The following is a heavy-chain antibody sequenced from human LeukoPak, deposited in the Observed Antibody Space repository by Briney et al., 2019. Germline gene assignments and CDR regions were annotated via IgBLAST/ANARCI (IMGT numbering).Heavy chain of an antibody. CDR2: ISYDGSNK. Sequence: GRSLRLSCAASGFTFSSYAMHWVRQAPGKGLEWVAVISYDGSNKYYADSVKGRFTISSDNSKNTLYLQMNSLRAEDTAVYYCARDRDGYNLSWGQGTLVTVSS. CDR1: GFTFSSYA. D-gene: IGHD5-24*01. J-gene: IGHJ4*02. CDR3: ARDRDGYNLS. V-gene: IGHV3-30*04.